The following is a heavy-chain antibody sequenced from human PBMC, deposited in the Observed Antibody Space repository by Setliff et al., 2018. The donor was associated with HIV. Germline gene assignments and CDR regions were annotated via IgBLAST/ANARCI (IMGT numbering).Heavy chain of an antibody. V-gene: IGHV1-2*02. CDR3: ARQLSNSFDC. CDR2: ISPDNANT. Sequence: ASVKVSCKSSGYTFTDYFMHWVRQAPGQGLEWMGWISPDNANTRISQRFRGSVTMTRDRSINTAYMEFSGLTSDDTAVYYCARQLSNSFDCWGQGTLVTVSS. CDR1: GYTFTDYF. J-gene: IGHJ4*02. D-gene: IGHD1-1*01.